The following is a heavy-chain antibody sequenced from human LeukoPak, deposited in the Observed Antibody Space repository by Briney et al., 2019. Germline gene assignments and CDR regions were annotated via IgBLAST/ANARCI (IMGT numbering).Heavy chain of an antibody. CDR2: IIPIFGTA. CDR3: ARDNRYCNGGYCSNWFDP. Sequence: ASVKVSCKASGGTFSSYAINWVRQAPGQGLEWMGGIIPIFGTANYAQKFQGRVTITADKSTSTAYMELSSLRSEDTAVYYCARDNRYCNGGYCSNWFDPWGQGTLVTVSS. J-gene: IGHJ5*02. CDR1: GGTFSSYA. D-gene: IGHD2-15*01. V-gene: IGHV1-69*06.